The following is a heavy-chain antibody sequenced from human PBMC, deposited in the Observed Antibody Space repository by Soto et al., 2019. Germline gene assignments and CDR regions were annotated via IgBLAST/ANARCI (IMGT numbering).Heavy chain of an antibody. CDR1: GGSISSGGYY. CDR3: ARVALGDYYDY. Sequence: QVQLQESGPGLVKPSQTLSLTCTVSGGSISSGGYYWSWIRQHPGQGLGWIGYIYYMGSTYYNPSLKSRVTISVDTSKNQFSLKLSSVTAADTAVYYCARVALGDYYDYWGQGTLVTVSS. D-gene: IGHD4-17*01. J-gene: IGHJ4*02. V-gene: IGHV4-31*03. CDR2: IYYMGST.